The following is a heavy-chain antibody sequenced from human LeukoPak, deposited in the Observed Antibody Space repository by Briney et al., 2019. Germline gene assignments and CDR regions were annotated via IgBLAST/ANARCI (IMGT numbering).Heavy chain of an antibody. CDR3: ACTYYYDSSGAFDY. D-gene: IGHD3-22*01. Sequence: SETLSLTCAVYGGSFSGYYWSWIRQPPGKGLEWIGEINHSGSTNYNPSLKSRVTISVDTSKNQFSLKLSSVTAADTAVYYCACTYYYDSSGAFDYWGQGTLVTVSS. CDR2: INHSGST. J-gene: IGHJ4*02. V-gene: IGHV4-34*01. CDR1: GGSFSGYY.